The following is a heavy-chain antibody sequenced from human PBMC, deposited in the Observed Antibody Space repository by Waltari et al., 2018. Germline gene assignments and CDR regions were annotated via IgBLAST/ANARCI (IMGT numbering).Heavy chain of an antibody. Sequence: QVQVMQSGAELKQPGSSVKVSCTVSGDPFNRYAVSWVRQAPGQGLEWMGRIVPVLQMTNYAQRFRGRITLTASTSATTAFMDLSGLRSEDTAVYYCALSPQQLLAFEFWGQGTMVTVSS. D-gene: IGHD6-13*01. CDR2: IVPVLQMT. CDR1: GDPFNRYA. V-gene: IGHV1-69*04. J-gene: IGHJ3*01. CDR3: ALSPQQLLAFEF.